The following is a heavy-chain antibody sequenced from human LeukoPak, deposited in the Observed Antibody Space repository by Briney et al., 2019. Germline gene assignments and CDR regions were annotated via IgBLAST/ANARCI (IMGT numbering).Heavy chain of an antibody. CDR2: IYYSGST. CDR1: GGSISSYY. Sequence: SETLSLTCTVSGGSISSYYWSWIRQPPGKGLEWIGYIYYSGSTYYNPSLKSRVTISVDTSKNQFSLKLSSVTAADTAVYYCARERSGYSGYGRSYGMDVWGQGTTVTVSS. V-gene: IGHV4-59*12. J-gene: IGHJ6*02. D-gene: IGHD5-12*01. CDR3: ARERSGYSGYGRSYGMDV.